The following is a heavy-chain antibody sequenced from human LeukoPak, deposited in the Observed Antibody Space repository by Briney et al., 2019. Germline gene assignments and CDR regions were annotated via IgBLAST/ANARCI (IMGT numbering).Heavy chain of an antibody. Sequence: PSETLSLACGVYGGSFSDYYWSWIRQSPGKGLEWIGEINHSGSTNYNPSLKSRVTISIDTSKNQFSLKLSSVTAADTAVYYCARVGYSRYFDYWGQGTLVTVSS. CDR3: ARVGYSRYFDY. D-gene: IGHD5-18*01. CDR1: GGSFSDYY. CDR2: INHSGST. V-gene: IGHV4-34*01. J-gene: IGHJ4*02.